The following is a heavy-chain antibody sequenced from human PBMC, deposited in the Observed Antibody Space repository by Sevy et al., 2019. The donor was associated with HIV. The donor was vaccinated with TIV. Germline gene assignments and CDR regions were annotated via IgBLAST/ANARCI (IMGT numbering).Heavy chain of an antibody. V-gene: IGHV3-30*18. J-gene: IGHJ4*02. D-gene: IGHD2-15*01. Sequence: GGSLRLSCAASGFIFNNYDMYWIRQAPGKGLEWVATVSYDGADKDYADIVKGRFTISRDSSRGMLYLKMSSLRPEDTGVYFCAKDMVDCSGGTCYSGAVSPFESWGQGTLVTVSS. CDR3: AKDMVDCSGGTCYSGAVSPFES. CDR2: VSYDGADK. CDR1: GFIFNNYD.